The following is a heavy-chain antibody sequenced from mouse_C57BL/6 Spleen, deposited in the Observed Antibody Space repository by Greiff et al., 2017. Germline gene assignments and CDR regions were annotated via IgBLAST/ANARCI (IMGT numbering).Heavy chain of an antibody. Sequence: EVQLQESGAELVKPGASVKLSCTASGFNIKDYYMHWVKQRTEQGLEWIGRLDPEDGETKYAPKFQGKATITADTSSNTAYLQLSSLTSEDTAVYYCACITTVVATNFDVWGTGTTVTVSS. CDR1: GFNIKDYY. CDR2: LDPEDGET. CDR3: ACITTVVATNFDV. V-gene: IGHV14-2*01. D-gene: IGHD1-1*01. J-gene: IGHJ1*03.